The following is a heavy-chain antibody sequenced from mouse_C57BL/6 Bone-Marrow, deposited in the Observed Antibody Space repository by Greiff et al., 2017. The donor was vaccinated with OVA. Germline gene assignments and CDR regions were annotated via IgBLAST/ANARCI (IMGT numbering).Heavy chain of an antibody. CDR2: ISRGGSYT. V-gene: IGHV5-6*01. CDR1: GFTFSSYG. D-gene: IGHD1-1*01. CDR3: ARQYSSYDY. J-gene: IGHJ2*01. Sequence: EVQLVESGGDLVKPGASLKLSCAASGFTFSSYGMSWVRQTPDKGLEWVANISRGGSYTYYPDSVKGRFTISRDNAKNTLYLQMSSLKSEDTARYYCARQYSSYDYWGQGTTLTVSS.